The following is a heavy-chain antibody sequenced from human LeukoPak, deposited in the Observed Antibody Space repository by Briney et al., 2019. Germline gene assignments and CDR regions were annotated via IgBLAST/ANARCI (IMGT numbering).Heavy chain of an antibody. D-gene: IGHD6-13*01. J-gene: IGHJ4*02. CDR1: GFTFSSYA. CDR2: ISTSGATT. V-gene: IGHV3-23*01. CDR3: AKPPTGSSWKGVDY. Sequence: PGGSLRLSCAASGFTFSSYAMHWVRQAPGKGLEWVSVISTSGATTYYADSVKGRFTISRDNSKNTLYLYMNSLRADDTAVYYCAKPPTGSSWKGVDYWGQGTLVTVSS.